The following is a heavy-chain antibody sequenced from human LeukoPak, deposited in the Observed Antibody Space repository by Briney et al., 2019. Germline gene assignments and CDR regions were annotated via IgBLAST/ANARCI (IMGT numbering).Heavy chain of an antibody. Sequence: GGSLRLSCAASGFTFSTYAMSWVRQAPGKGLEWVSTISDSGANTYYADSVRGRFTISRDNSRNTLYLQKNSLRADDTAIYYCAKSMTLQWRGFFDLWGRGTHVTVSS. CDR1: GFTFSTYA. CDR2: ISDSGANT. D-gene: IGHD6-19*01. J-gene: IGHJ2*01. V-gene: IGHV3-23*01. CDR3: AKSMTLQWRGFFDL.